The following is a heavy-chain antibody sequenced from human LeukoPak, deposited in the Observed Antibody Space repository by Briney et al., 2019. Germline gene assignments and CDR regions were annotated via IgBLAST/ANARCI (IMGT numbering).Heavy chain of an antibody. D-gene: IGHD1-26*01. CDR2: IYYSGST. CDR1: GGSISSSSYY. Sequence: SKTLSLTCTVSGGSISSSSYYWGWIRQPPGKGLEWIGSIYYSGSTYYNPSLKSRVTISVDTSKNQFSLKLSSVTAADTAVYYCARDYPWELRLRPYNWFDPWGQGTLVTVSS. V-gene: IGHV4-39*07. J-gene: IGHJ5*02. CDR3: ARDYPWELRLRPYNWFDP.